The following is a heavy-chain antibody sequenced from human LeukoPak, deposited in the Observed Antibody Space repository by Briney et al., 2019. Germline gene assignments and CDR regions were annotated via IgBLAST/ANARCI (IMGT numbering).Heavy chain of an antibody. J-gene: IGHJ3*02. CDR1: GGSISNGSYY. Sequence: PSQTLSLTCSVSGGSISNGSYYWSWIRQPAGRGLEWIGRIYTSGSTNYNPSLKSRVTISVDTSKNQFSLKLSSVTAADTAVYYCAREYGDFWSGYYAFDIWGQGTMVTVSS. D-gene: IGHD3-3*01. CDR3: AREYGDFWSGYYAFDI. V-gene: IGHV4-61*02. CDR2: IYTSGST.